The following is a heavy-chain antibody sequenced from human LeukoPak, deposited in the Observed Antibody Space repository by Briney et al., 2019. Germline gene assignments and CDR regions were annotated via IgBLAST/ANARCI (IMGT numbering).Heavy chain of an antibody. CDR2: IYSGGST. D-gene: IGHD1-26*01. J-gene: IGHJ4*02. CDR1: GFTVKTNY. CDR3: TTAPAGATEDY. V-gene: IGHV3-66*01. Sequence: GGSLRLSCAASGFTVKTNYMTWVRQAPGKGLEWVSIIYSGGSTEYADSVKGRFTISRDDSKNTLYLQMNSLKIEDTAVYYCTTAPAGATEDYWGQGTLVTVSS.